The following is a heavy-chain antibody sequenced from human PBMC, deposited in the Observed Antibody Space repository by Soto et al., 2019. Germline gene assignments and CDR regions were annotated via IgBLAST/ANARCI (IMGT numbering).Heavy chain of an antibody. CDR2: ISAYNGNT. V-gene: IGHV1-18*01. CDR1: GYTFTSYG. D-gene: IGHD1-26*01. CDR3: ARAPGVRSYVEWDY. Sequence: QVQLVQSGAEVKKPGASVKVSCNASGYTFTSYGISWVRQAPGQGLEWMGWISAYNGNTNYAQKRPGRVTMTTDTATSTAYMELRSLRSDDTAVYYCARAPGVRSYVEWDYWGQGTLVTVSS. J-gene: IGHJ4*02.